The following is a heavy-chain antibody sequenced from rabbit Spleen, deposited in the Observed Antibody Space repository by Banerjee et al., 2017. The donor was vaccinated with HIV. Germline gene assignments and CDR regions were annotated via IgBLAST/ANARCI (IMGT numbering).Heavy chain of an antibody. Sequence: QEQLEESGGGLVKPGASLTLTCTASGFSFSNKAVMCWVRQAPGKGLEWIACINAITGKAVYASWAKGRFTISRSSSTTVILQMTSLTAADTATYFCARSSSGGDLFNLWGPGTLVTVS. J-gene: IGHJ4*01. D-gene: IGHD1-1*01. CDR1: GFSFSNKAV. CDR2: INAITGKA. CDR3: ARSSSGGDLFNL. V-gene: IGHV1S45*01.